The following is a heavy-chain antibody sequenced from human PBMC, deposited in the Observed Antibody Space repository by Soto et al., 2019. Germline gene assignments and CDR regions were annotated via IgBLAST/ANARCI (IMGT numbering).Heavy chain of an antibody. J-gene: IGHJ4*02. V-gene: IGHV3-9*01. D-gene: IGHD2-21*02. CDR2: ISWNSGSI. CDR1: GFTFDDYA. CDR3: AKAPQPHYCGGDCPRSRRFDY. Sequence: EVQLVESGGGLVQPGRSLRLSCAASGFTFDDYAMHWVRQAPGKGLEWVSGISWNSGSIGYADSVKGRFTISRDNAKNSLYLQMNSLRAEDTALYYCAKAPQPHYCGGDCPRSRRFDYWGQGTLVTVSS.